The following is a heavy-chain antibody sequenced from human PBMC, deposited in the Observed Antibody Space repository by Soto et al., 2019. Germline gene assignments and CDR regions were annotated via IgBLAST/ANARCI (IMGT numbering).Heavy chain of an antibody. CDR2: INHSGST. V-gene: IGHV4-34*01. D-gene: IGHD2-2*01. Sequence: SETLSLTCAVYGGSFSGYYWSWIRQPPGKGLEWIGEINHSGSTNYNPSLKSRVTISVDTSKNQFSLKLSSVTAADTAVYYCARGYCSSTSCYRINGHYFDYWCQGTLVTVS. CDR3: ARGYCSSTSCYRINGHYFDY. J-gene: IGHJ4*02. CDR1: GGSFSGYY.